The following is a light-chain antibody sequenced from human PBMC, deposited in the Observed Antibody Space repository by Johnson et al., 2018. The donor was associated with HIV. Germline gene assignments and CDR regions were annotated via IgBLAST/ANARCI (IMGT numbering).Light chain of an antibody. CDR1: SFNIGNNY. CDR2: ENN. Sequence: VLTQPPSVSAAPGQKVTISCSGSSFNIGNNYVSWYQQLPGTAPKLLIYENNKRPSGIPDRFSGSKSGTSAPLGITGPQPGDEADYYCGAWDSSLSAGGVFGTGTKVTVL. CDR3: GAWDSSLSAGGV. V-gene: IGLV1-51*02. J-gene: IGLJ1*01.